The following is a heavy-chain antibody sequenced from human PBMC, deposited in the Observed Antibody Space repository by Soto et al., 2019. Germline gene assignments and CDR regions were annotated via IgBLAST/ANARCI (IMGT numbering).Heavy chain of an antibody. Sequence: PGGSLRLSCAASGFTFSSYGMHWVRQAPGKGLEWVAVISYDGSNKYYADSVKGRFTISRDNSKNTLYLQMNSLRAEDTAVYYCAKDPGYCSSTSCLNLGGYFDDWGQGTLVTVSS. J-gene: IGHJ4*02. CDR2: ISYDGSNK. CDR3: AKDPGYCSSTSCLNLGGYFDD. CDR1: GFTFSSYG. V-gene: IGHV3-30*18. D-gene: IGHD2-2*01.